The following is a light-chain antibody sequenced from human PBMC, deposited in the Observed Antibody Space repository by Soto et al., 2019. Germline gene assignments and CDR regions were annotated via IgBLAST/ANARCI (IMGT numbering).Light chain of an antibody. J-gene: IGKJ1*01. Sequence: DIRMTQSPSTLSASVGDRVSINCRASQSIDSWVAWYQQKPGKAPKILIYGATSLETGVPSRFSASGSGTEFTLTISSLQPDDFATYYCQQYYTYWHMFGQGTKVDIK. CDR2: GAT. CDR3: QQYYTYWHM. V-gene: IGKV1-5*01. CDR1: QSIDSW.